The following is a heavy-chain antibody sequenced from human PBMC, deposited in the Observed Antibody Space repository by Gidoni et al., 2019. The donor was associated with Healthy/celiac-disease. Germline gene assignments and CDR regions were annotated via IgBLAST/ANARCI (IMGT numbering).Heavy chain of an antibody. CDR3: ARDLVPAATYDAFDI. J-gene: IGHJ3*02. CDR1: GYTVTGYY. CDR2: INPNSGGT. V-gene: IGHV1-2*02. Sequence: QVQLVQSGAEVKKPGASVKVSCKAYGYTVTGYYMHWVRQAPGQGLEWMGWINPNSGGTNYAQKFQGRVTMTRDTSISTAYMELSRLRSDDTAVYYCARDLVPAATYDAFDIWGQGTMVTVSS. D-gene: IGHD2-2*01.